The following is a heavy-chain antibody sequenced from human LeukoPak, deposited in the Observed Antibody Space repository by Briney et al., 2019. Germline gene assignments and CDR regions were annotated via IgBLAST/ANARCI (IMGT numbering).Heavy chain of an antibody. D-gene: IGHD1-26*01. CDR1: GFTFSSYS. J-gene: IGHJ4*02. CDR2: ISSSSSYI. V-gene: IGHV3-21*01. Sequence: GGSLRLSCAASGFTFSSYSMNWVRQAPGKGLEWVSSISSSSSYIYYADSVKGRFTFSRDNAKNSLYLQMNSLRAEDTAVYYCARAIFIVGATTPSVFDYWGQGTLVTVSS. CDR3: ARAIFIVGATTPSVFDY.